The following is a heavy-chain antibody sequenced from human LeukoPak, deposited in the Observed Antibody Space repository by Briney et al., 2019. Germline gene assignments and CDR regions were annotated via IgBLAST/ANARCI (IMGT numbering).Heavy chain of an antibody. D-gene: IGHD6-19*01. J-gene: IGHJ4*01. V-gene: IGHV1-18*01. CDR3: ARRGSGWHYDPWDY. CDR1: GYTFTSYG. Sequence: APVKPSCSASGYTFTSYGISWVRQPPGQGLEWMGWISAYNGNTNYAQKLQARVTMTTDTSTSTAYMELRSLRSDDTAVYYCARRGSGWHYDPWDYWGQGTLVTVSS. CDR2: ISAYNGNT.